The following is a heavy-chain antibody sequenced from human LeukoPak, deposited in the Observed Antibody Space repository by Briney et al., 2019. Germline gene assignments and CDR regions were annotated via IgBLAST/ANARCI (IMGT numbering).Heavy chain of an antibody. J-gene: IGHJ4*02. D-gene: IGHD1-26*01. CDR2: IKSKTDGGTT. CDR3: TTDGTWPYFDDY. V-gene: IGHV3-15*01. CDR1: GFTFSNAW. Sequence: GGSLILSCAASGFTFSNAWMSWVRPAPGKGLEWVGRIKSKTDGGTTDYAAPVKGRFTISRDDSKNTLYLQMNSLKTEDTAVYYCTTDGTWPYFDDYWGQGTLVTVSS.